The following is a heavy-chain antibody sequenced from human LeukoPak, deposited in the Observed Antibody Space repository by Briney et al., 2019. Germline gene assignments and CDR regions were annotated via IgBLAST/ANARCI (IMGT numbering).Heavy chain of an antibody. D-gene: IGHD3-3*01. Sequence: GGSLRLSCAASGFTFSSYWMSWVRQAPGKGLEWVANIKQDGSEKYYVDSVKGRFTISRDNAKNSLYLQMNSLRAEDTAVYYCARYDFRSGYSGRYYYYYGMDVWGQGTTVTVSS. J-gene: IGHJ6*02. V-gene: IGHV3-7*01. CDR3: ARYDFRSGYSGRYYYYYGMDV. CDR1: GFTFSSYW. CDR2: IKQDGSEK.